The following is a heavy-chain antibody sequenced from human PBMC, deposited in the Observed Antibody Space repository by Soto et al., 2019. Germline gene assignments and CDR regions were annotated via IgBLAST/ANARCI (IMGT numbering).Heavy chain of an antibody. CDR3: ARDLRERITIFGVARGFDP. CDR1: GYTFTGYY. Sequence: ASVKVSCKASGYTFTGYYMHWVRQAPGQGLEWMGWINPNSGGTNYAQKFQGWVTMTRDTSISTAYMELSRLRSDDTAVYYCARDLRERITIFGVARGFDPWGQGALLTVSS. J-gene: IGHJ5*02. CDR2: INPNSGGT. V-gene: IGHV1-2*04. D-gene: IGHD3-3*01.